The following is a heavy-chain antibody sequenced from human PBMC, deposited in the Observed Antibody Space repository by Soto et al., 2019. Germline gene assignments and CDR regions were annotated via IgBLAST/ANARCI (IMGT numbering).Heavy chain of an antibody. V-gene: IGHV1-69*12. CDR1: GGTFSTYA. CDR3: ASGIQLWLRRINNGYSG. CDR2: IIPMFGKA. Sequence: QVQLVQSGAEVKKPESSVKVYCKAPGGTFSTYAISWVRQAPGQGLEWMVGIIPMFGKANYAQRFQDRVTITADESTNTVYMELSSLSSEDTAVYFCASGIQLWLRRINNGYSGWGQGTLVTVSS. J-gene: IGHJ4*02. D-gene: IGHD5-18*01.